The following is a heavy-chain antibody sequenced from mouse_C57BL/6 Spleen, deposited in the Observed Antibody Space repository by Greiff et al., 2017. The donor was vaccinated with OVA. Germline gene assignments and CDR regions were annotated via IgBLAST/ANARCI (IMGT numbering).Heavy chain of an antibody. CDR1: GYTFTSYW. V-gene: IGHV1-55*01. CDR3: ARHDYYGSSYNYFDY. Sequence: VQLQQPGAELVKPGASVKMSCKASGYTFTSYWITWVKQRPGQGLEWIGDIYPGSGSTNYNEKFKSKATLTVDTSSSTAYMQLSSLTSEDSAVYYCARHDYYGSSYNYFDYWGQGTTLTVSS. J-gene: IGHJ2*01. D-gene: IGHD1-1*01. CDR2: IYPGSGST.